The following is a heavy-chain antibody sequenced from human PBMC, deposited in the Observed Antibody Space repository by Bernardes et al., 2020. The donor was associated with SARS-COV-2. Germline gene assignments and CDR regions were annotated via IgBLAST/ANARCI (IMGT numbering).Heavy chain of an antibody. CDR3: ARSCSSTSCYDSRYYYYYGMDV. V-gene: IGHV3-48*03. CDR1: GFTFSSYE. Sequence: GGSLRLSCAASGFTFSSYEMNWVRQAPGKGLEWVSYISSSGSTIYYADSVKGRFTISRDNAKNSLYLQMNSLRAEDTAVYYCARSCSSTSCYDSRYYYYYGMDVWGQGTTVTVSS. J-gene: IGHJ6*02. CDR2: ISSSGSTI. D-gene: IGHD2-2*01.